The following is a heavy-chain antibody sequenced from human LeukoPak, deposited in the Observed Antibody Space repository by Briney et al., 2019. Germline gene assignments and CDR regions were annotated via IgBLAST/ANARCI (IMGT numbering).Heavy chain of an antibody. CDR3: ARDLLAAAKPSTYYYGMDV. Sequence: PGGSLRLSCAASGFTFSDYYMSWIRQAPGKGLEWVSYISSSGSTIYYADSVKGRFTISRDNAKNSLYLQMNSLRAEDTAVYYCARDLLAAAKPSTYYYGMDVWGQGTTVTVSS. CDR1: GFTFSDYY. CDR2: ISSSGSTI. D-gene: IGHD6-13*01. V-gene: IGHV3-11*01. J-gene: IGHJ6*02.